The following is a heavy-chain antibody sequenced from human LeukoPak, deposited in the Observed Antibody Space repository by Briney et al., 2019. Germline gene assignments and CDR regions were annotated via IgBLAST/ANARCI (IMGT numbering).Heavy chain of an antibody. Sequence: PGGSLRLSCAASEFTFSSYSMDWVRQAPGKGLEGVSYIISSSSTIYYADSVKGRFTISRDNAKNSLYLQMNSLRAEATAVYYCARDPGYCSSTSCSGWGQGTLVTVPS. CDR1: EFTFSSYS. CDR2: IISSSSTI. J-gene: IGHJ4*02. V-gene: IGHV3-48*01. CDR3: ARDPGYCSSTSCSG. D-gene: IGHD2-2*01.